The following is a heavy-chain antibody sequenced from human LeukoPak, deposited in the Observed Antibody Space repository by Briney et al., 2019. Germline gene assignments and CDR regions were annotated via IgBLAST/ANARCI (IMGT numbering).Heavy chain of an antibody. CDR1: GFTVDDYA. CDR3: AKGVRSGTYYNCFDP. J-gene: IGHJ5*02. Sequence: PGGSLRLSCVASGFTVDDYALHWVRQAPGKGLESISVISGDGDNTHYADSVKGRFTISRDNSKNSLYLQMSSLRADDTALYYCAKGVRSGTYYNCFDPWGQGTLVTVSS. CDR2: ISGDGDNT. D-gene: IGHD1-26*01. V-gene: IGHV3-43*02.